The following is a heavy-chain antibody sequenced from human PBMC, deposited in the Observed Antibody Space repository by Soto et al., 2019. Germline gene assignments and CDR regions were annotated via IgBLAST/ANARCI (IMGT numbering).Heavy chain of an antibody. CDR1: GDTFSSYI. Sequence: QVQLVQSGAEVKKPGSSVRVSCRSSGDTFSSYIVNWLRLAPGRGLEWMGRVIPVLTTTDYAQNFRGRVTISADRSTNTVYLDLSSLRSDDTAVYYCARRRYCGYDCYHKHYYGKHVWGQGSLVTVAS. CDR3: ARRRYCGYDCYHKHYYGKHV. V-gene: IGHV1-69*08. J-gene: IGHJ6*02. CDR2: VIPVLTTT. D-gene: IGHD2-21*02.